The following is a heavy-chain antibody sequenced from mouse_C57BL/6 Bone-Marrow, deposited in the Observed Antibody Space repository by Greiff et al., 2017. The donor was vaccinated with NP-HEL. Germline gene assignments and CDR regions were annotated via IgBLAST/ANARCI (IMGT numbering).Heavy chain of an antibody. CDR3: ARGTTVVDYFDY. CDR1: GYTFTSYW. CDR2: INPSSGYT. V-gene: IGHV1-7*01. D-gene: IGHD1-1*01. Sequence: QVQLQQSGAELAKPGASVKLSCKASGYTFTSYWMHWVKQRPGQGLDWIGYINPSSGYTKYNQKFKDKATLTADKSSSTAYMQLRSLTYEDSAVYYCARGTTVVDYFDYWGQGTTLTVSS. J-gene: IGHJ2*01.